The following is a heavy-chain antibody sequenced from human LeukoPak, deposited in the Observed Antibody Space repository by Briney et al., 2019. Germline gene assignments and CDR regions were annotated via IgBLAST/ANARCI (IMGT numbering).Heavy chain of an antibody. V-gene: IGHV3-30*04. CDR1: GFTFSGYA. D-gene: IGHD2-15*01. Sequence: PGRSLRLSCAASGFTFSGYAMHWVRQAPGKGLEWVAVISYDGTNKYYADSVKGRFTISRDNSKNTLYLQMNSLRVEDTAVYYCARGHGVVYYYMDVWGKGTTVTISS. CDR3: ARGHGVVYYYMDV. J-gene: IGHJ6*03. CDR2: ISYDGTNK.